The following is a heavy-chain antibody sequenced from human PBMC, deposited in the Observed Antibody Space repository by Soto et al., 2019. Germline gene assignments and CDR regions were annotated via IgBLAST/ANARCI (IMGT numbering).Heavy chain of an antibody. CDR1: GSTFTSYG. V-gene: IGHV1-18*01. D-gene: IGHD4-4*01. CDR2: ISAYNGKT. Sequence: QVQLVQSGTDVKKPGASVKVSCKASGSTFTSYGIGWVRQPPGQGLEWMGWISAYNGKTNYPQKFQGKVTMTTDTSTSTAYMELRSLRYDDTAVYFCAKADSNYAGRFSYYYMDVWGKGTRVTVSS. J-gene: IGHJ6*03. CDR3: AKADSNYAGRFSYYYMDV.